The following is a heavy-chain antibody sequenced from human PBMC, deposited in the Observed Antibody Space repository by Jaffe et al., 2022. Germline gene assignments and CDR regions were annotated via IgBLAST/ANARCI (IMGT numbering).Heavy chain of an antibody. Sequence: QLQLQESGPGLVKPSETLSLTCTVSGGSISSSSYYWGWIRQPPGKGLEWIGSIYYSGSTYYNPSLKSRVTISVDTSKNQFSLKLSSVTAADTAVYYCARPEAGEGVFAYWGQGTLVTVSS. CDR3: ARPEAGEGVFAY. V-gene: IGHV4-39*01. D-gene: IGHD6-13*01. CDR1: GGSISSSSYY. J-gene: IGHJ4*02. CDR2: IYYSGST.